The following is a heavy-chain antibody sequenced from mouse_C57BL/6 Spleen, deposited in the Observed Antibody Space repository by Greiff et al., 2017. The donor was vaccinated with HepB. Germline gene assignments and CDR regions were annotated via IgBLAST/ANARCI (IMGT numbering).Heavy chain of an antibody. CDR2: IYPGSGST. CDR3: ARRYYGSSHWYFDV. D-gene: IGHD1-1*01. Sequence: VQLQQPGAELVKPGASVKMSCKASGYTFTSYWITWVKQRPGQGLEWIGDIYPGSGSTNYNEKFKSKATLTVDKSSSTAYMQLSSLTSEDSAVYYCARRYYGSSHWYFDVWGTGTTVTVSS. CDR1: GYTFTSYW. V-gene: IGHV1-55*01. J-gene: IGHJ1*03.